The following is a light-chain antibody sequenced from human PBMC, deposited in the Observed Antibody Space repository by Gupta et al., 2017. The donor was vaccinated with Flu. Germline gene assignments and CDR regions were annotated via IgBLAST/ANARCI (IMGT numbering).Light chain of an antibody. Sequence: SPGQSVTISCTGTNSDIGAYDYVSWFQQHPGKAPKLIIYDVTKRSSGVPARFSGSKSANTASLTISALQAEDEADYHCCSFAGSYTLVFGGGTKLTVL. CDR1: NSDIGAYDY. J-gene: IGLJ2*01. CDR3: CSFAGSYTLV. CDR2: DVT. V-gene: IGLV2-11*03.